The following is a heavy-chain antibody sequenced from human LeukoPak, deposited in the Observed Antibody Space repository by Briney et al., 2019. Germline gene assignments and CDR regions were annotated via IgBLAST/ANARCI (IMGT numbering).Heavy chain of an antibody. CDR2: ISSSSSHI. V-gene: IGHV3-21*01. CDR3: ARDRLDCFGGTCNRAGFDY. Sequence: GGSLRLSCAASGFTFSSSTMNWVRQAPGKGLEWVSSISSSSSHIYYEDSVKGRFTISRDNAKPSLYLQMSNLRAEDAAVYYCARDRLDCFGGTCNRAGFDYWGQGTLISVSS. CDR1: GFTFSSST. D-gene: IGHD2-15*01. J-gene: IGHJ4*02.